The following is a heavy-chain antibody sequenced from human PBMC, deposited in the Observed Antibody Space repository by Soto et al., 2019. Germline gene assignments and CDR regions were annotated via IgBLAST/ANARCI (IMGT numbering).Heavy chain of an antibody. CDR2: ISYDGSNK. J-gene: IGHJ4*02. D-gene: IGHD5-18*01. Sequence: GGSLRLSCAASGFTFSSYGMHWVRQAPGKGLEWVAVISYDGSNKYYADSVKGRFTISRDNSKNTLYLQMNSLRAEDTAVYYCAKGPRGGYSYGYYPDYWGQGTLVTVSS. CDR1: GFTFSSYG. V-gene: IGHV3-30*18. CDR3: AKGPRGGYSYGYYPDY.